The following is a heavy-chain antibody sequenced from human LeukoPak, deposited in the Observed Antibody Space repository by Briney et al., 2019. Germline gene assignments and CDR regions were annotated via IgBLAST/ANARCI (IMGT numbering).Heavy chain of an antibody. CDR1: GYTFTNYF. CDR2: INPITGTT. J-gene: IGHJ4*02. CDR3: ARSQTDSYTFDY. Sequence: GASVKVSCKASGYTFTNYFMHWVRQAPGQGLEWMGIINPITGTTTYAQKFQGRVTMTRDTSTSTVYMELSSLRSEDTAVYYCARSQTDSYTFDYWGQGTLVTVSS. V-gene: IGHV1-46*01. D-gene: IGHD2-2*02.